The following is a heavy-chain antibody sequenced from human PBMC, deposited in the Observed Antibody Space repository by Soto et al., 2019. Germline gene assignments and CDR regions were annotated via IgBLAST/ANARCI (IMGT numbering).Heavy chain of an antibody. D-gene: IGHD1-1*01. V-gene: IGHV3-30*01. Sequence: QVQLVESGGGVVQPGRSLRLSCAASGFTLSKCVMHWVRQAPGKGLDWLAVTSNDGINTYYAASVKGRFTISRDNSMNMVYLQMNSLRDEDTALYYCARGNLDVWGQGTTVIVSS. CDR1: GFTLSKCV. J-gene: IGHJ6*02. CDR3: ARGNLDV. CDR2: TSNDGINT.